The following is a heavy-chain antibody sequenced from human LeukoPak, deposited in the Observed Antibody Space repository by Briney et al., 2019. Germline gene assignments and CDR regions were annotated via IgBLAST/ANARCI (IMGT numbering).Heavy chain of an antibody. CDR3: ARDNYDFWSGYYTNAFDY. D-gene: IGHD3-3*01. V-gene: IGHV3-33*01. CDR1: GFTLSTYG. J-gene: IGHJ4*02. CDR2: IWYDGSNK. Sequence: PGKSLRLSCAASGFTLSTYGMHWVRQAPGKGLEWVAVIWYDGSNKYYADSVKGRFTISRDNSKNTLYLQMNSLRAEDTAVYYCARDNYDFWSGYYTNAFDYWGQGTLVTVSS.